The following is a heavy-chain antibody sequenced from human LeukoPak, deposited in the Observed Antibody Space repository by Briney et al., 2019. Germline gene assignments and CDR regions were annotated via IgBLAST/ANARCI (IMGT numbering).Heavy chain of an antibody. Sequence: SETPSLTCTVSGGSISSSSYYWGWIRQPPGKGLEWIGSIYYSGSTYYNPSLKSRVTISVDTSKNQFSLKLSSVTAADTAVYYCARPTKVVAATYAFDIWGQGTMVTVSS. CDR1: GGSISSSSYY. V-gene: IGHV4-39*01. J-gene: IGHJ3*02. D-gene: IGHD2-15*01. CDR3: ARPTKVVAATYAFDI. CDR2: IYYSGST.